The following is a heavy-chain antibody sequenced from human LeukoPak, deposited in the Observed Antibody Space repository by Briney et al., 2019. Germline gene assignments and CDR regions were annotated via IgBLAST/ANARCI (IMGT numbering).Heavy chain of an antibody. CDR1: GYTFINFG. CDR3: ARHPMARGIDY. J-gene: IGHJ4*02. CDR2: ISTYNGNT. Sequence: GASVKVSCKASGYTFINFGISWVRQAPGQGLEWMGWISTYNGNTNYAQKLQGRVTMTTDTSTSTAYMELRSLRSDDTAVYYCARHPMARGIDYWGQGTLVTVSS. D-gene: IGHD3-10*01. V-gene: IGHV1-18*01.